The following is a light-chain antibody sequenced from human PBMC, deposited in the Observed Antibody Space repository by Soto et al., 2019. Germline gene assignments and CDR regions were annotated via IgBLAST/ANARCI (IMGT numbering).Light chain of an antibody. J-gene: IGLJ1*01. CDR3: CSYAGRYTYV. CDR1: SSDVGGYNY. V-gene: IGLV2-11*01. Sequence: ALTQPRSVSGSPGQSVTISCTGTSSDVGGYNYVSWYQQHPGKAPKLMIYDVSKRPSGVPDRFSGSKSGNTASLTISGLQAEDEADYYCCSYAGRYTYVFGTGTKVTV. CDR2: DVS.